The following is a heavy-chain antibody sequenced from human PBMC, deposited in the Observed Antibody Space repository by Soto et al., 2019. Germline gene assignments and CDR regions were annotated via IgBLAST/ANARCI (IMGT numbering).Heavy chain of an antibody. CDR2: ISYDGSNK. J-gene: IGHJ6*02. CDR1: GFTFSSYA. D-gene: IGHD3-10*01. V-gene: IGHV3-30-3*01. CDR3: ARGGPITMVRGDTNYGMEV. Sequence: GWSLRLSCAASGFTFSSYAMHWVRQAPGKGLEWVAVISYDGSNKYYADSVKGRFTISRDNSKNTLYLQMNSLRAEDTAVYYCARGGPITMVRGDTNYGMEVWGQGTKVTVSS.